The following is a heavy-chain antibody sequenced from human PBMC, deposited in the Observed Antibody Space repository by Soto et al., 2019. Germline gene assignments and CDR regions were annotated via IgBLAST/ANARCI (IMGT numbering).Heavy chain of an antibody. CDR1: GFTFSSYA. CDR3: AKASDFDWLFGTY. Sequence: PGGSLRLSCAASGFTFSSYAMSWVRQAPGKGLEWVSAISGSGGSTYYADSVKGQFTISRDNSKNTLYLQMNSLRAEYTAVYYCAKASDFDWLFGTYWGQGTLVTVSS. J-gene: IGHJ4*02. V-gene: IGHV3-23*01. CDR2: ISGSGGST. D-gene: IGHD3-9*01.